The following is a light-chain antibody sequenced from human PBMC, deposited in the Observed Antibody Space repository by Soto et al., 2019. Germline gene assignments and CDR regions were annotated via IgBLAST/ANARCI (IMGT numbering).Light chain of an antibody. CDR1: QDISTD. CDR2: AAS. CDR3: QHYFNFPFT. J-gene: IGKJ3*01. V-gene: IGKV1-33*01. Sequence: DVHLTQSPSSLSASVGDRVTITCQASQDISTDLTWYQQEPGKAPKVLVYAASKLETGVPSRFSGSGSETHFTLNINSLRPEDFATYYCQHYFNFPFTFGPGTKVDV.